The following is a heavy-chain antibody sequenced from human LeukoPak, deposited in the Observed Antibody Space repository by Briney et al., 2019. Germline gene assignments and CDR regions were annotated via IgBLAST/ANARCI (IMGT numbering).Heavy chain of an antibody. Sequence: GGSLRLSCAASGFTFSSCAMHWVRQAPGKGLEWVAVISYDGSNKYYADSVKGRFTISRDNSKNTLYLQMNSLRAEDTAVYYCARGAYYYDNSGYYLWGQGTLVTVSS. CDR1: GFTFSSCA. J-gene: IGHJ5*02. CDR3: ARGAYYYDNSGYYL. D-gene: IGHD3-22*01. CDR2: ISYDGSNK. V-gene: IGHV3-30*04.